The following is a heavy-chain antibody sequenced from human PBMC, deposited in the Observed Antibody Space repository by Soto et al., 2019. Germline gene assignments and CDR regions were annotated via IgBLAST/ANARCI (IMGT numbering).Heavy chain of an antibody. CDR3: ARVRGYCSGGSCYPAAFDI. CDR2: ISGSGGNT. CDR1: GFTFCSYA. Sequence: PGGSLRLSRAAPGFTFCSYALTWVRQAPGEGLEWVLAISGSGGNTYYADSVKGRFTISRDNSKNTLFFQMNSLRAEDTAVYYCARVRGYCSGGSCYPAAFDIWGKGTMVTVSS. J-gene: IGHJ3*02. D-gene: IGHD2-15*01. V-gene: IGHV3-23*01.